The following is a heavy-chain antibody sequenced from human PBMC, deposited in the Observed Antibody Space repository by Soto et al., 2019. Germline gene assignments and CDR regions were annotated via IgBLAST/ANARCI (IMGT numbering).Heavy chain of an antibody. Sequence: QVQLQESGPGLVKPSQTLSLTCTVSGGSISSGGYYWSWIRQHPGKGLEWIGYIYYSGSTYYNPSLKSRVTLSVDTSKNQFSLKLSSVTAADTAVYYCAGTMVRGEGLSGWRYYYMDVWGKGTTVTVSS. CDR1: GGSISSGGYY. CDR3: AGTMVRGEGLSGWRYYYMDV. V-gene: IGHV4-31*03. J-gene: IGHJ6*03. CDR2: IYYSGST. D-gene: IGHD3-10*01.